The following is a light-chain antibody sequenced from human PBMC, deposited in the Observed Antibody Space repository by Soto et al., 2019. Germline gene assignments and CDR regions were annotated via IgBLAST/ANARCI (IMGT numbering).Light chain of an antibody. J-gene: IGLJ1*01. CDR3: QDYDRSLSGYV. V-gene: IGLV1-40*01. Sequence: QAVVTQPPSVSGAPGQRVTISCTGSSSNIGAGYDVHWYQHLPGTAPKLLIYGNSNRPSGVPDRFSGSKSGTSASLANTGLQAEDEADYYCQDYDRSLSGYVFGTGTKLTVL. CDR1: SSNIGAGYD. CDR2: GNS.